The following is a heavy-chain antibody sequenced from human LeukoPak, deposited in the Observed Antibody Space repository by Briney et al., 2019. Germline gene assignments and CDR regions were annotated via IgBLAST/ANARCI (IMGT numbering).Heavy chain of an antibody. D-gene: IGHD2-2*02. CDR3: ARVLGGERYCSSTSCYRFDY. Sequence: SETLSLTCTVSGGSISSYYWSWIRQPPGKGLEWIRYIYYSGSTNYNPSLKSRVTISVDTSKNQFSLKLSSVTAADTAVYYCARVLGGERYCSSTSCYRFDYWSQGTLVTVSS. CDR1: GGSISSYY. V-gene: IGHV4-59*01. J-gene: IGHJ4*02. CDR2: IYYSGST.